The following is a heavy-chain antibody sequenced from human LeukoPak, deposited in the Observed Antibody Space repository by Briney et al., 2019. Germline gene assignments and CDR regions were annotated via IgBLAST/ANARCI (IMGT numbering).Heavy chain of an antibody. J-gene: IGHJ6*03. Sequence: SETLSLTCAVYGGSFSGYYWSWLRQPPGKGLEWIGEINHSGSTNYNPSLKSRVTISVDTSKNQFSLKLSSVTAADTAVYYCARGLSFAIRPYYYMDVWGKGTTVTVSS. CDR1: GGSFSGYY. CDR2: INHSGST. CDR3: ARGLSFAIRPYYYMDV. V-gene: IGHV4-34*01. D-gene: IGHD3-16*01.